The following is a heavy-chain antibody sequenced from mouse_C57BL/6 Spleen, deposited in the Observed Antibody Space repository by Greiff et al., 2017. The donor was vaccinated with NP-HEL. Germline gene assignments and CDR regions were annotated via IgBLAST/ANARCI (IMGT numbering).Heavy chain of an antibody. CDR1: GYTFTDYN. J-gene: IGHJ1*03. CDR3: ARPDYGRRSGYFDV. Sequence: VQLQQSGPELVKPGASVKIPCKASGYTFTDYNMDWVKQSHGKSLEWIGDINPNNGGTIYNQKFKGKATLTVDKSSSTAYMELRSLTSEDTAVYYCARPDYGRRSGYFDVWGTGTTVTVSS. CDR2: INPNNGGT. D-gene: IGHD1-1*01. V-gene: IGHV1-18*01.